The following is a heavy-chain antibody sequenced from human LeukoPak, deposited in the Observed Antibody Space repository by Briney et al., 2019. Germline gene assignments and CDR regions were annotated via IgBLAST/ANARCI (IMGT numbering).Heavy chain of an antibody. CDR1: GFTLSSYA. CDR3: ARLPFPEYSSSLEDYYFDY. V-gene: IGHV3-23*01. CDR2: ISGSGGST. J-gene: IGHJ4*02. D-gene: IGHD6-6*01. Sequence: GGSLRLSCAASGFTLSSYAMSWVRQAPGKGLEWVSGISGSGGSTYYADSVKRRFAISRDNSKNTLYLQMNSLRAEDTAVYYCARLPFPEYSSSLEDYYFDYWGQGTLVTVSS.